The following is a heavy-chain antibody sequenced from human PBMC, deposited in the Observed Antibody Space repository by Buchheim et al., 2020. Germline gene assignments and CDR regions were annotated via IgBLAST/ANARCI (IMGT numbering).Heavy chain of an antibody. V-gene: IGHV4-31*03. D-gene: IGHD5-12*01. Sequence: QVQLQESGPGLVKPSQTLSLTCTVSGGSISSGGYYWSWIRQPPGKGLEWIGEINHSGSTNYNPSLKSRVTISVDTSKNQFSLKLSSVTAADTTVYYCARGKYSGYGRYSSGGIALIYWGQGTL. CDR1: GGSISSGGYY. CDR3: ARGKYSGYGRYSSGGIALIY. CDR2: INHSGST. J-gene: IGHJ4*02.